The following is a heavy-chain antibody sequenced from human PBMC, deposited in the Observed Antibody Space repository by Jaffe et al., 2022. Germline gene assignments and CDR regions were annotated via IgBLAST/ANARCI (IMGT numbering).Heavy chain of an antibody. CDR1: GYTFTSYD. V-gene: IGHV1-8*01. D-gene: IGHD4-17*01. CDR3: ARDRGRGADYGDYADAFDI. Sequence: QVQLVQSGAEVKKPGASVKVSCKASGYTFTSYDINWVRQATGQGLEWMGWMNPNSGNTGYAQKFQGRVTMTRNTSISTAYMELSSLRSEDTAVYYCARDRGRGADYGDYADAFDIWGQGTMVTVSS. CDR2: MNPNSGNT. J-gene: IGHJ3*02.